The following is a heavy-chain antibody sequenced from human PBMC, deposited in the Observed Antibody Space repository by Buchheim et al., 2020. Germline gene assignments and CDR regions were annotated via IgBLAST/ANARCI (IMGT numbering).Heavy chain of an antibody. CDR3: AKDQYVDTAMEKRYYYYGMDV. D-gene: IGHD5-18*01. J-gene: IGHJ6*02. Sequence: EVQLLESGGGLVQPGGSLRLPCAASGFTFSSYAMSWVRQAPGKGLEWVSAISGSGGSTYYADSVKGRFPTSRANSKNTLYLQMNSLRAEDTAVYYCAKDQYVDTAMEKRYYYYGMDVWGQGTT. CDR1: GFTFSSYA. V-gene: IGHV3-23*01. CDR2: ISGSGGST.